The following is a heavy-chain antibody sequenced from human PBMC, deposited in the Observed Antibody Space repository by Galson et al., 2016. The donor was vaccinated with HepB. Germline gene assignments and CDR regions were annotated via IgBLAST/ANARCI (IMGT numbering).Heavy chain of an antibody. CDR2: IYPGDSNI. J-gene: IGHJ4*02. D-gene: IGHD3-10*01. CDR3: ARSYYGSGSYSVDYFDF. CDR1: GHSFTNYW. V-gene: IGHV5-51*01. Sequence: QSGAEVKKPGESLKISCKGSGHSFTNYWIGWVRQMPGKGLEWMGIIYPGDSNIRYSPSFQGRVTISADKSINTAYLQWSSLRASDTAMYFCARSYYGSGSYSVDYFDFWGQGTLVTVSS.